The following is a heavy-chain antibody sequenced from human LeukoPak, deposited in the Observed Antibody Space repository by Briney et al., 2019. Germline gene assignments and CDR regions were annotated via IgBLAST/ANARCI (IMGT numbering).Heavy chain of an antibody. Sequence: PGGSLRLSCATSGFTFSDYAMSWVRQAPGKGLEWVSAISGSGGSTYYADSVKGRFTISRDNSKNTLCLQMNSLRAEDTAVYYCAKGPVLRFLEWLVDYWGQGTLVTVSS. CDR3: AKGPVLRFLEWLVDY. D-gene: IGHD3-3*01. CDR1: GFTFSDYA. V-gene: IGHV3-23*01. J-gene: IGHJ4*02. CDR2: ISGSGGST.